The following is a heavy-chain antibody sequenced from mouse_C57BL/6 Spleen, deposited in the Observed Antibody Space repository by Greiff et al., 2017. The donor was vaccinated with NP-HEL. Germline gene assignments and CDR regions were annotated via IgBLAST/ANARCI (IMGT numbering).Heavy chain of an antibody. CDR1: GYTFTSYW. Sequence: QVQLQQPGAELVRPGSSVKLSCKASGYTFTSYWMHWVKQRPIQGLEWIGNIDPSDSETHYNQKFKDKATLTVDKSSSTAYMQLSSLTSEDSAVYYCARSRAMYYCDDWGQGTTLTVSS. D-gene: IGHD3-3*01. CDR3: ARSRAMYYCDD. J-gene: IGHJ2*01. V-gene: IGHV1-52*01. CDR2: IDPSDSET.